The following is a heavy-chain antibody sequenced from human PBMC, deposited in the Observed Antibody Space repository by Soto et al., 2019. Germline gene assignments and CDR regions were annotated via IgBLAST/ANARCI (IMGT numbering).Heavy chain of an antibody. V-gene: IGHV3-21*01. J-gene: IGHJ4*02. CDR3: ARDLAARYFDY. CDR1: GFTFISYS. D-gene: IGHD6-6*01. CDR2: ISSSSSYI. Sequence: GGSLRLSCAASGFTFISYSMNWVRQAPGKGLEWVSSISSSSSYIYYADSVKGRFTISRDNAKNSLYLQMNSLRAEDTAVYYCARDLAARYFDYWGQGTLVTVSS.